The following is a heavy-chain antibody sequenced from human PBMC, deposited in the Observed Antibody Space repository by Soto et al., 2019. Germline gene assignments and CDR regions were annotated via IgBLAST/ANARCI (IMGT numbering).Heavy chain of an antibody. J-gene: IGHJ6*02. Sequence: PVGSLRLSCAASGFTFSSYAMSWVRQAPGKGLEWVSVISGSGGSTYYADSVKGRFTISRDNSKNTLYLQMNGRRAEDTAVYYCAKGHKFSTSCYGLCYYYYYDMDVWGQGTTVTVSS. V-gene: IGHV3-23*01. D-gene: IGHD2-2*01. CDR2: ISGSGGST. CDR1: GFTFSSYA. CDR3: AKGHKFSTSCYGLCYYYYYDMDV.